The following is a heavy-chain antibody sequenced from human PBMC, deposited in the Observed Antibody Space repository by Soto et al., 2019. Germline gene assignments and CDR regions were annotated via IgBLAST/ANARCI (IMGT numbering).Heavy chain of an antibody. CDR2: ISNSGST. D-gene: IGHD5-18*01. CDR1: GGSVTSDEDY. CDR3: ATESGSTYGYFDH. J-gene: IGHJ4*02. Sequence: SETLSLTCTVSGGSVTSDEDYWTWIRQSPGKGLEWIGYISNSGSTGYNPSLKTRLSMSVDRSKNQFTLRPTSVTAADTAVYFCATESGSTYGYFDHWGQGTQVTVSS. V-gene: IGHV4-30-4*01.